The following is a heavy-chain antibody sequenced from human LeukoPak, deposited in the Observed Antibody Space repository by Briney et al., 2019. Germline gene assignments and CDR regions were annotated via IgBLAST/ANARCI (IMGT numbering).Heavy chain of an antibody. D-gene: IGHD6-19*01. CDR1: GGSISSYY. Sequence: SETLSLTCTVSGGSISSYYWSWIRQPPGKGLEWIGYIYYSGSTNYNPSLKRRVTISVDTSKNQFSLKLSSVTAADTAMYYCARDHSSGWYRGAFDIWGQGTRLTVSS. J-gene: IGHJ3*02. CDR3: ARDHSSGWYRGAFDI. CDR2: IYYSGST. V-gene: IGHV4-59*01.